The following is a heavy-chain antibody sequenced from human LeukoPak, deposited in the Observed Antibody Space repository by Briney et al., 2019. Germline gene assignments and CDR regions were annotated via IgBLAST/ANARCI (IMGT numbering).Heavy chain of an antibody. CDR3: ARGRNRFFDY. Sequence: PGGSLRLSCAASGFTFSTYLMHWVREAPGKGVGWLSQINSDGGRTRYADSVKGRLTISRDNAKNTVYLQMNSLRAEDTAIYYCARGRNRFFDYWGHGTLVTVSS. V-gene: IGHV3-74*01. D-gene: IGHD2/OR15-2a*01. CDR2: INSDGGRT. J-gene: IGHJ4*01. CDR1: GFTFSTYL.